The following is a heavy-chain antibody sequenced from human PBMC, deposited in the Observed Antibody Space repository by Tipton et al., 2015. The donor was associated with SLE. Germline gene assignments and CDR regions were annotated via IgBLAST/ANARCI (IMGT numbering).Heavy chain of an antibody. J-gene: IGHJ2*01. CDR3: AKDGSTEMWYFAL. CDR1: GFTFSSYA. V-gene: IGHV3-30*04. CDR2: IPYDGSNK. D-gene: IGHD5-24*01. Sequence: SLRLSCAASGFTFSSYAMHWVRQAPGKGLEWVAVIPYDGSNKYYADSVKGRFTISRDNANNSLYLQMNSLKVEDTAFYYCAKDGSTEMWYFALWGRGTLVTVSS.